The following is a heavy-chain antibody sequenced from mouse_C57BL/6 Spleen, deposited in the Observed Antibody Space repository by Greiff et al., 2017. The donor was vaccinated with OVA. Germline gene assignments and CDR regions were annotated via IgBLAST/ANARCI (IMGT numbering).Heavy chain of an antibody. D-gene: IGHD1-1*01. CDR3: ARGDYYGSSYGY. CDR1: GYTFTSYW. V-gene: IGHV1-64*01. J-gene: IGHJ2*01. Sequence: QVQLQQPGAELVKPGASVKLSCKASGYTFTSYWMHWVKQRPGQGLEWIGMINPISGSTTNNEKLKSKATLTVDKSTSTAYMQLNSLTSEDSAVYFCARGDYYGSSYGYWGQGTTLTVSS. CDR2: INPISGST.